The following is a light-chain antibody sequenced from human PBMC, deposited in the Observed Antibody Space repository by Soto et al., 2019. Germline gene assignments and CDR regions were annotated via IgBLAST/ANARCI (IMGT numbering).Light chain of an antibody. V-gene: IGKV1-9*01. CDR3: QQVNRYPRT. CDR2: AAS. Sequence: DIQLTQSPSFLSASVGDRVTITCRASQGISSYLAWYQQKPGKAPKLLIYAASTLQSGVPSRFSGSGSGTEFTLTIIRLQPQDYATYYSQQVNRYPRTFGQGT. J-gene: IGKJ2*01. CDR1: QGISSY.